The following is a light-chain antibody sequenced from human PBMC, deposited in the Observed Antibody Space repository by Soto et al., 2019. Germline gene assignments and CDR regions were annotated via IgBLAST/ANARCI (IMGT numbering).Light chain of an antibody. CDR2: GTS. J-gene: IGKJ2*01. Sequence: EIVLTQSPGTLSLSPGERATLSCRATQSLISNSLAWHQQKPGQTPRLRIYGTSSRASGIPDRFSGSGSGTDFTLIISRLEPEDFAVYYCQQYGNSPYTFGQGTRLEIK. CDR1: QSLISNS. V-gene: IGKV3-20*01. CDR3: QQYGNSPYT.